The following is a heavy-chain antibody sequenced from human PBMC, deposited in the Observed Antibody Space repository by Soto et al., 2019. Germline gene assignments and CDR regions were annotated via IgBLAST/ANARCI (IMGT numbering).Heavy chain of an antibody. CDR3: ARQGGIWFGEANFDY. CDR1: GGSISSYY. CDR2: IYYSGST. Sequence: SETLSLTCTVSGGSISSYYWSWIRQPPGKGLEWIGYIYYSGSTNYNPSLKSRVTISVDTSKNQFSLKLSSVTAADTAVYYCARQGGIWFGEANFDYWGQGTLVTVSS. D-gene: IGHD3-10*01. V-gene: IGHV4-59*08. J-gene: IGHJ4*02.